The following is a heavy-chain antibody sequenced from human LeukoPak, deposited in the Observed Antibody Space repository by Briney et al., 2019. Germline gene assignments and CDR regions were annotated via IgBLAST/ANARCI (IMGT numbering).Heavy chain of an antibody. J-gene: IGHJ5*02. D-gene: IGHD3-22*01. CDR2: INPSGGST. CDR3: ARGYYDSSGYNRNWFDP. Sequence: EASVKVSCKASGYTFTSYYMHWVRQAPGQGLEGMGIINPSGGSTSYAQKFQGRVTMTRDMSTSTVYMELSSLRSEDTAAYYCARGYYDSSGYNRNWFDPWGQGTLVTVSS. CDR1: GYTFTSYY. V-gene: IGHV1-46*01.